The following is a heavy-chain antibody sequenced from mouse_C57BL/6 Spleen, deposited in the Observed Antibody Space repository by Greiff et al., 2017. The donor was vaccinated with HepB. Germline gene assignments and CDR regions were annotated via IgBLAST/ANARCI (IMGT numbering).Heavy chain of an antibody. Sequence: EVQGVESGGGLVKPGGSLKLSCAASGFTFSDYGMHWVRQAPEKGLEWVAYISSGSSTIYYADTVKGRFTISRDNAKNTLFLQMTSLRSEDTAMYYCARKPPSAYYSAMDYWGQGTSVTVSS. CDR3: ARKPPSAYYSAMDY. V-gene: IGHV5-17*01. CDR1: GFTFSDYG. J-gene: IGHJ4*01. CDR2: ISSGSSTI. D-gene: IGHD2-12*01.